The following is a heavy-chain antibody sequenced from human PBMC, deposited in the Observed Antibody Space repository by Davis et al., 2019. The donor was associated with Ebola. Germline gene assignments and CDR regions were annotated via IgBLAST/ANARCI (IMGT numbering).Heavy chain of an antibody. J-gene: IGHJ6*02. Sequence: PGGSLRLSCAASGFTFDDYAMHWVRQAPGKGLEWVSLISGDGGSTYYADSVKGRFTISRDNSKNSLYLQMNSLRTEDTALYYCAKGPLGYCSSTSCVYYYYYGMDVWGQGTTVTVSS. V-gene: IGHV3-43*02. CDR3: AKGPLGYCSSTSCVYYYYYGMDV. CDR1: GFTFDDYA. D-gene: IGHD2-2*01. CDR2: ISGDGGST.